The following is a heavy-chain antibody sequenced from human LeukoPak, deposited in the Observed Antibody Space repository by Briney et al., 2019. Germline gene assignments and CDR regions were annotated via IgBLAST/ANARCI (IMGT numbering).Heavy chain of an antibody. J-gene: IGHJ4*02. CDR2: IYHSGST. CDR3: AREPPSSYYDDY. D-gene: IGHD3-10*01. CDR1: GYSISSGYY. V-gene: IGHV4-38-2*02. Sequence: SETLSLTCAVSGYSISSGYYWGWIRQPPGKGLEWIGSIYHSGSTYYNPSLKSRVTISLDTSKNQFSLKLSSVTAADTAVYYCAREPPSSYYDDYWGQGTLVTVSS.